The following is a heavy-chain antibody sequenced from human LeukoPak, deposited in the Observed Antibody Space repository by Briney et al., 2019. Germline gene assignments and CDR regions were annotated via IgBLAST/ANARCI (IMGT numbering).Heavy chain of an antibody. CDR2: IYYSGGT. CDR1: GGSISSYY. D-gene: IGHD4-17*01. J-gene: IGHJ4*02. CDR3: AAFTTPYYFDY. Sequence: SETLSLTCTVSGGSISSYYWSWIRQPPGKGLEWIGYIYYSGGTNYNPSLKSRVTISVDTSKNQFSLKLSSVTAADTAVYYCAAFTTPYYFDYWGQGTLVTVSS. V-gene: IGHV4-59*01.